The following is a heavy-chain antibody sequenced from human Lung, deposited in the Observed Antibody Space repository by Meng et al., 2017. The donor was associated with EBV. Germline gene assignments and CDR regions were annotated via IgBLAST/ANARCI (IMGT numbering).Heavy chain of an antibody. CDR1: GYTFTSYA. V-gene: IGHV7-4-1*02. CDR2: INTNTGNP. D-gene: IGHD2-2*01. J-gene: IGHJ4*02. CDR3: ARETLGYCSSTSCYIGPPDY. Sequence: QVQLVQSGSELKKPGASVKVSCQASGYTFTSYAMNLVRQAPGQGLEWMGWINTNTGNPTYAQGFTGRFAFSLDTSVSTAYLQISSLKAEDTAVYYCARETLGYCSSTSCYIGPPDYWGQGTLVTVSS.